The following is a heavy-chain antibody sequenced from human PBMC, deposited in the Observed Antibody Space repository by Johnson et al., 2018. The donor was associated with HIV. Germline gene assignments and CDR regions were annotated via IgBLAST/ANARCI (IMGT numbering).Heavy chain of an antibody. CDR1: GFTVRSNY. J-gene: IGHJ3*02. D-gene: IGHD2-2*01. CDR3: ARDTDIVVVPARGDAFDI. V-gene: IGHV3-66*03. Sequence: VQLVESGGGLIQPGGSLRLSCAASGFTVRSNYMSWVRQAPGKGLEWVSVIYSGGSTYYADSVKGRFTISRDNSKNTLYLQMNSLRAEDTAVYYCARDTDIVVVPARGDAFDIWGQGTMVTVSS. CDR2: IYSGGST.